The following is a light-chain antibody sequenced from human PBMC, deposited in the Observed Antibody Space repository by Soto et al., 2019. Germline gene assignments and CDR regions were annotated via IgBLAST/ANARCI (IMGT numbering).Light chain of an antibody. CDR2: GNT. CDR3: QSYDSSLRAGV. J-gene: IGLJ3*02. Sequence: QPVLTQPPSVSGAPGQRVTISCTGSSSNIGAGYDVHWYHHLPGTAPKLLIYGNTNRPSGISDRFSASKSGSSASLAITGLQAEDEADYYCQSYDSSLRAGVFGGGTKLTVL. V-gene: IGLV1-40*01. CDR1: SSNIGAGYD.